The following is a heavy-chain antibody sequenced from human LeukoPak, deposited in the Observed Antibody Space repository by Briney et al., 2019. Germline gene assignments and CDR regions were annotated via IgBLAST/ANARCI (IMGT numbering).Heavy chain of an antibody. V-gene: IGHV3-20*04. D-gene: IGHD1-1*01. CDR1: GFTFDDYG. Sequence: PGGSLRLSCAASGFTFDDYGMSWVRHAPGKGLEWVSGINWNGGSTYYADSVKGRFTISRDNAKNSLYLQMNSLRAEDTALYYRARPVPGENDRGAFDIWGQGTMVTVSS. CDR2: INWNGGST. J-gene: IGHJ3*02. CDR3: ARPVPGENDRGAFDI.